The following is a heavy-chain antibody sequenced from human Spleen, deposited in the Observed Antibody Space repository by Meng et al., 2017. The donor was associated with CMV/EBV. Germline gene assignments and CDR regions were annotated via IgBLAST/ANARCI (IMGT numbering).Heavy chain of an antibody. Sequence: AVSWVRQGQGQGHGWVGGFIPVFGTPEYAQRFQGRVTITTDESTNTAYLDLTSLRSEDAAVYYCTALSRMTTVTTADYWGQGTLVTVSS. V-gene: IGHV1-69*05. CDR2: FIPVFGTP. D-gene: IGHD4-17*01. J-gene: IGHJ4*02. CDR3: TALSRMTTVTTADY. CDR1: A.